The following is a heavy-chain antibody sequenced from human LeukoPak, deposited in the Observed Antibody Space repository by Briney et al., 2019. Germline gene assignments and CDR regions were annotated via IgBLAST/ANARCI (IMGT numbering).Heavy chain of an antibody. Sequence: ASVKVSCKASGYTFTNNLIHWVRQAHGRGLEWISKITPHTGSASYAERFQGRVTVTRDMSTNTVYMDLSSLTSQDTAVYYCARDYTNNWCVDYWGQGTLVTVSS. J-gene: IGHJ4*02. CDR3: ARDYTNNWCVDY. V-gene: IGHV1-46*01. D-gene: IGHD1-1*01. CDR1: GYTFTNNL. CDR2: ITPHTGSA.